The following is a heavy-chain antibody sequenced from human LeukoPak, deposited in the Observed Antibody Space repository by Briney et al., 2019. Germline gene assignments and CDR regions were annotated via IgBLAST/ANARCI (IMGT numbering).Heavy chain of an antibody. CDR1: GYSFTTYW. V-gene: IGHV5-51*01. CDR3: ARALVGAATLSH. Sequence: GESLKISCKGSGYSFTTYWIAWVRQMPGKGLEWMGVIYPGDSDTRYSPSFQGQVTLSADKSISTAYLQWSSLKASDTAIYYGARALVGAATLSHWGQGTLVTVSS. CDR2: IYPGDSDT. D-gene: IGHD1-26*01. J-gene: IGHJ4*02.